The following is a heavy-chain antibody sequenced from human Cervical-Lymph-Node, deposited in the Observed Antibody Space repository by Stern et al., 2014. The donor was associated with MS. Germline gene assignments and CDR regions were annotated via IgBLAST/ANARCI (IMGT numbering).Heavy chain of an antibody. Sequence: QVQLVESGGGLVKPGGSLRLSCAASGLVFSDYYMNWIRQAPGKGLEWIAYVNSRGAITYYADSVKGRFTISRDNAKGSLYLQMNALRVEDTAVYYCAGEPERSSPFTYWGHGTLVIVSS. CDR2: VNSRGAIT. D-gene: IGHD3-10*01. J-gene: IGHJ4*01. V-gene: IGHV3-11*01. CDR1: GLVFSDYY. CDR3: AGEPERSSPFTY.